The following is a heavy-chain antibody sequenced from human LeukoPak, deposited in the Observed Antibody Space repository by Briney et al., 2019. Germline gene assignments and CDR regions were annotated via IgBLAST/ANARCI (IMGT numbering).Heavy chain of an antibody. CDR2: ISGSGGNT. J-gene: IGHJ4*02. CDR1: GFTFSNYA. V-gene: IGHV3-23*01. D-gene: IGHD3-3*01. CDR3: AKPYDFWSGPIDYFDY. Sequence: GGSLRLSCAASGFTFSNYAMSWVRQAPGKGLEWVSAISGSGGNTYYADSVKGRFTISRDNSKNTLYLQMNSLRAEDTAVYYCAKPYDFWSGPIDYFDYWGQGTLVTVSS.